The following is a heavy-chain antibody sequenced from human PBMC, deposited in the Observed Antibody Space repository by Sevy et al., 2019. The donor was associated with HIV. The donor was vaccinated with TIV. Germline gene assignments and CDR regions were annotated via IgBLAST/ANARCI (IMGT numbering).Heavy chain of an antibody. Sequence: GGSLRLSCAASGFTFNRYGMHWVRQAPGKGLEWVAITSYDGSSKYYADSVKGRFTISRDNSKNTLHLEMNSLRAEDTAVYYCARDSDSSNPDYWGQGTLVTVSS. V-gene: IGHV3-30*03. D-gene: IGHD6-19*01. CDR2: TSYDGSSK. CDR3: ARDSDSSNPDY. CDR1: GFTFNRYG. J-gene: IGHJ4*02.